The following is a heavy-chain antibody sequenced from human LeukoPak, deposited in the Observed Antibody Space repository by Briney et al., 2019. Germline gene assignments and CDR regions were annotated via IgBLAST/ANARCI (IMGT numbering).Heavy chain of an antibody. CDR1: GFTFSSYG. CDR2: IRHDGSNK. D-gene: IGHD2-2*01. CDR3: GLGGGIVVVPAAIGY. Sequence: GGSLRLSCAASGFTFSSYGMHWVRQAPGKGLEWVAFIRHDGSNKYYADSVKGRFHISRDNSKNTLYLQMKSLRAEDTAVYYCGLGGGIVVVPAAIGYWGQGTLVTVSS. J-gene: IGHJ4*02. V-gene: IGHV3-30*02.